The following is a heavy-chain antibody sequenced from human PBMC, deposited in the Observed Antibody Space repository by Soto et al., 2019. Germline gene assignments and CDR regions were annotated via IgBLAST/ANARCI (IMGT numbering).Heavy chain of an antibody. J-gene: IGHJ4*02. Sequence: EVQLLESGGGLVQPGGSLRLSCAASGFTFRSYAMSWVRQAPEKGLEWVSAISGSGGSTYDADSVKGRFTISRDNSKNTLYLQMNSLRAEDTAVYYCAYSSTPFDYWGQGTLVTVSS. V-gene: IGHV3-23*01. D-gene: IGHD6-13*01. CDR1: GFTFRSYA. CDR3: AYSSTPFDY. CDR2: ISGSGGST.